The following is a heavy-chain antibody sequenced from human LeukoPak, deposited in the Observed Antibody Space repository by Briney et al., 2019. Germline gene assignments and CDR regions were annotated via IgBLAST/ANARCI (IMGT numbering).Heavy chain of an antibody. CDR2: IKQDGSEK. V-gene: IGHV3-7*01. CDR3: ARFSGIIGWYNYYYYYYMDV. Sequence: GGSLRLSCAASGFTFNNYWMSWVRQAPGKGLEWVANIKQDGSEKYYVDSMKDRFTISRDNAKSSLYLQMNSLRPEDTAVYYCARFSGIIGWYNYYYYYYMDVWGKGTTVTVSS. J-gene: IGHJ6*03. CDR1: GFTFNNYW. D-gene: IGHD6-19*01.